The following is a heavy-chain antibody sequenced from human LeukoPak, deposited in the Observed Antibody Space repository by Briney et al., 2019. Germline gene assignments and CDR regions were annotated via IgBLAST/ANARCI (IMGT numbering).Heavy chain of an antibody. V-gene: IGHV4-59*06. D-gene: IGHD6-19*01. CDR3: AREGSGSSGWYNWFDP. Sequence: SETLSLTCTVSGGSISSYYWSWIRQHPGKGLEWIGYIYYSGSTYYNPSLKSRVTISVDTSKNQFSLKLSSVTAADTAVYYCAREGSGSSGWYNWFDPWGQGTLVTVSS. CDR1: GGSISSYY. CDR2: IYYSGST. J-gene: IGHJ5*02.